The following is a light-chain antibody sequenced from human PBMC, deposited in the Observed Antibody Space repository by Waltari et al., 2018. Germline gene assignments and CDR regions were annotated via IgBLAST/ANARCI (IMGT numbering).Light chain of an antibody. Sequence: QSVLTQPASVSGSPGRSITISCTGTSSDIGAYNYVSWYQQHPGKAPKLMIYDVSKCPSGVSNRFSASQSGNTSSLTISVLQADDDADYYCSSYTRSNTWVFGGGTKLTVL. V-gene: IGLV2-14*01. CDR3: SSYTRSNTWV. CDR2: DVS. CDR1: SSDIGAYNY. J-gene: IGLJ3*02.